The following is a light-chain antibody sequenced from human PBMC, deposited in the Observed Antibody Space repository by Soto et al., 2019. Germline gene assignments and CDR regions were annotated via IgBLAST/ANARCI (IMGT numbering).Light chain of an antibody. J-gene: IGKJ1*01. V-gene: IGKV1-12*01. CDR2: NVT. CDR3: QQAKAFPRT. Sequence: DIQMTQSPSSVSASVGDRVAITCRASQPVSTYLAWYQQKPGKAPNVLIYNVTTLHVGVPSRFSGSGSGTEFTRTINSLQPEDVATYYCQQAKAFPRTFGQGSRVEV. CDR1: QPVSTY.